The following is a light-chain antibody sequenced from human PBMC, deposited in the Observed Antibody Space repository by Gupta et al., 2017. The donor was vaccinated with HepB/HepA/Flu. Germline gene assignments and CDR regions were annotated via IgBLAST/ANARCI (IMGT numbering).Light chain of an antibody. J-gene: IGLJ3*02. CDR1: SGSVATNSY. CDR2: KTN. Sequence: HTVTTQEPSFSVSPGGTVTLSSGLTSGSVATNSYPGWYQQTPGKAPRTLIYKTNIRFSGVPDRFSGSILGNKAALTITGAQADDESDYYCMLSVSSSIWVFGGGTKLTVL. CDR3: MLSVSSSIWV. V-gene: IGLV8-61*01.